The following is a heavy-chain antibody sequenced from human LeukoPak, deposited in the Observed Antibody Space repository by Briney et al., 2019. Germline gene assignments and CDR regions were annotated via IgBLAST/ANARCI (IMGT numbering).Heavy chain of an antibody. D-gene: IGHD2-21*01. CDR1: GVTVSSNY. CDR3: AIQVVGIFDY. CDR2: IYSAGST. Sequence: GGSLRLSCAVSGVTVSSNYMSWVRQAPGRGLEWVSVIYSAGSTYYADSVKGRFTISRDNSKNTLYLQMNSLRAEDTAVYYCAIQVVGIFDYWGQGTLVTVSS. V-gene: IGHV3-53*01. J-gene: IGHJ4*02.